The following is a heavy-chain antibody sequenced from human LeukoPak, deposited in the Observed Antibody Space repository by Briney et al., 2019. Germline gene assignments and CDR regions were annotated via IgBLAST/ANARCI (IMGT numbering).Heavy chain of an antibody. CDR3: ASLVYGGQDDY. V-gene: IGHV3-72*01. CDR2: TRNKANSYTT. CDR1: GFTFSDHY. J-gene: IGHJ4*02. Sequence: GGSLRLSCAASGFTFSDHYMDWVRQAPGKGLEWVGRTRNKANSYTTEYAASVKGRFTISRDDSKNSLYLQMNSLKTEDTAVYYCASLVYGGQDDYWGQGTLVTVSS. D-gene: IGHD4-23*01.